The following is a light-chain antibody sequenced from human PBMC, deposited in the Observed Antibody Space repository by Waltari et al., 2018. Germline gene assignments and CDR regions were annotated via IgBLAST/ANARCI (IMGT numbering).Light chain of an antibody. J-gene: IGLJ7*01. CDR3: GTWDSSLSGAV. Sequence: CVLTQPPSVSAAPGQRVPISCSGGRSNIGNNYVSWYRQFPGTAPKLLIYDNTERPSGIPGRFSGSKSGTSATLDITGLQAGDEADYYCGTWDSSLSGAVFGGGTHLTVL. CDR1: RSNIGNNY. V-gene: IGLV1-51*01. CDR2: DNT.